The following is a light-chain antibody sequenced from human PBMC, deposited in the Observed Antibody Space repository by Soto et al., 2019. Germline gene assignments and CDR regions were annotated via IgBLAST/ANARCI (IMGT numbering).Light chain of an antibody. Sequence: QSALTQPPSASGSPGQSVTISCTGTSSDVGGYNYVSWYQRHPGKAPKVMIYDVNKRPAGVPDRFSGSKSGNTASLTVSGLQAEDEADYYCSSYAGSNNWVFGGGTKVTVL. V-gene: IGLV2-8*01. J-gene: IGLJ3*02. CDR2: DVN. CDR1: SSDVGGYNY. CDR3: SSYAGSNNWV.